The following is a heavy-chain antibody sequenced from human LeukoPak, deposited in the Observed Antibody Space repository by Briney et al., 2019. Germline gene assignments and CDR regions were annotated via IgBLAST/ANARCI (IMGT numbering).Heavy chain of an antibody. CDR1: GFTFSSYA. Sequence: GGSLRLSCAASGFTFSSYAMSWVRQAPGKGLEWVSAISGSGGSTYYADSVKGRFTISRDNSKNTLYLQMNSLRAEDTALYYCAKVGHYDFWSGFSYYFDYWGQGILVTVSS. J-gene: IGHJ4*02. D-gene: IGHD3-3*01. V-gene: IGHV3-23*01. CDR2: ISGSGGST. CDR3: AKVGHYDFWSGFSYYFDY.